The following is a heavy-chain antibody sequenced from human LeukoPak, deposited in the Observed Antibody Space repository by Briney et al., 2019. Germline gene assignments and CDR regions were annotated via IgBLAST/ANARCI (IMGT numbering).Heavy chain of an antibody. Sequence: PGGSLRLSCAASGFTFTSYWMHWVRHAPGKGLVWVSRINNDGSTTAYADSVKGRFTISRDNAKNTVYLQMNSLRAEDTAVYYCARDLTGAVFDFWGQGTLVTVSS. J-gene: IGHJ4*02. CDR1: GFTFTSYW. CDR3: ARDLTGAVFDF. V-gene: IGHV3-74*01. D-gene: IGHD1-26*01. CDR2: INNDGSTT.